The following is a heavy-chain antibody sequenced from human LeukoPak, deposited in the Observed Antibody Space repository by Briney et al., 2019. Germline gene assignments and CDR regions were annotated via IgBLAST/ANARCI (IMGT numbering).Heavy chain of an antibody. D-gene: IGHD2-2*01. CDR1: GYSFDSYG. Sequence: ASVKVSCKGSGYSFDSYGISWVRQARGQGLEWVGWISAYTGDTDSSERFQGRITMTMDRSTKTVYMELRSLTSDDTAVYYCARAAIVVVPAAFLYRNWFDPWGQGTLVTVSS. J-gene: IGHJ5*02. CDR2: ISAYTGDT. V-gene: IGHV1-18*01. CDR3: ARAAIVVVPAAFLYRNWFDP.